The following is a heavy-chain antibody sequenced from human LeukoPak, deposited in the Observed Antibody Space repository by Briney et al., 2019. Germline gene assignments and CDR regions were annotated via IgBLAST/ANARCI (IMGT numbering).Heavy chain of an antibody. V-gene: IGHV3-23*01. J-gene: IGHJ4*02. CDR2: ISGSGKT. CDR3: AKERDVKGYFDY. CDR1: GFSLSTYA. Sequence: GGSLRLSCAASGFSLSTYAMSWVRQAPGQGLEWVSAISGSGKTYYPDSVKGRFTISRDNSKNTLFLQMNGLRAEDTAVYYCAKERDVKGYFDYWGQGTLVTVSS.